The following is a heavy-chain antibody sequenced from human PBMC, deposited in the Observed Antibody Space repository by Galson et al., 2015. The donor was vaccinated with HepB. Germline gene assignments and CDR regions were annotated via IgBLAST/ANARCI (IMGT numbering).Heavy chain of an antibody. J-gene: IGHJ6*02. D-gene: IGHD3-10*01. CDR2: ISWDGVTT. CDR1: GFTFDDYT. Sequence: SLRLSCAASGFTFDDYTMHWVRQAPGKSLEWVPLISWDGVTTYYTNSVKGRFTISRDNSKHSLFLQMNSLRTQDTALYYCVKDLTYYYGSGISRAYGLDVWGQGTTVTVAS. CDR3: VKDLTYYYGSGISRAYGLDV. V-gene: IGHV3-43*01.